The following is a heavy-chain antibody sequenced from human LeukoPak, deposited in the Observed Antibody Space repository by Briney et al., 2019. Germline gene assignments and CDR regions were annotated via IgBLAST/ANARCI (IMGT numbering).Heavy chain of an antibody. V-gene: IGHV3-30*18. CDR1: GFTSSTYG. CDR3: AKEFGTAPALDY. D-gene: IGHD3/OR15-3a*01. J-gene: IGHJ4*02. Sequence: GRSLRLSCAASGFTSSTYGMHWVRQAPGKGLEWVAVISSDGSDKYYADSVKGRFTISRDNSKNTLYLQMNSLRVEDTAVYYCAKEFGTAPALDYWGQGTLVTVSS. CDR2: ISSDGSDK.